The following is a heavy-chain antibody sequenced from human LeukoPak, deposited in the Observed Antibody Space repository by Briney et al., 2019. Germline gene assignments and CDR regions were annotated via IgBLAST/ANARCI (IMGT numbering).Heavy chain of an antibody. CDR3: ARDLSSTSHIDY. D-gene: IGHD2-2*01. CDR1: GGSISSSSYY. V-gene: IGHV4-30-4*08. CDR2: IYYSGSA. J-gene: IGHJ4*02. Sequence: PSETLSLTCTVSGGSISSSSYYWSWIRQPPGKGLEWIGYIYYSGSAYYNPSLKSRVAISVDTSKNQFSLKLSSVTAADTAVYYCARDLSSTSHIDYWGQGTLVTVSS.